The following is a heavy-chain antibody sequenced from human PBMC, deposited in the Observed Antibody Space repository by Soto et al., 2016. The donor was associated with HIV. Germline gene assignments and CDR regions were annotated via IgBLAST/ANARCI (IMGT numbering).Heavy chain of an antibody. V-gene: IGHV3-20*04. CDR2: INWNGGST. CDR3: ARDRGYYYGSGSSKAVYYYGMDV. CDR1: GFTFDDYG. D-gene: IGHD3-10*01. Sequence: EVQLVESGGGVVRPGGPVRLSCAASGFTFDDYGMSWVRQAPGKGLEWVSGINWNGGSTGYADSVKGRFTISRDNAKNSLYLQMNSLRAEDTALYYCARDRGYYYGSGSSKAVYYYGMDVWGQGTTVTVSS. J-gene: IGHJ6*02.